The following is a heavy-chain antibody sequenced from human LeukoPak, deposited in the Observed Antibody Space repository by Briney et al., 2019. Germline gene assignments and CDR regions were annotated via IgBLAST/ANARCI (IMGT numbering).Heavy chain of an antibody. D-gene: IGHD2-21*01. CDR1: GFTFSSYA. Sequence: GGSLRHSCAASGFTFSSYAMHWVRQAPGKGLEWVAVISYDGSNKYYADSVKGRFTISRGNSKNTLYLQMNSLRAEDTAVYYCARIALRNIDYWGQGTLVTVSS. CDR3: ARIALRNIDY. J-gene: IGHJ4*02. V-gene: IGHV3-30-3*01. CDR2: ISYDGSNK.